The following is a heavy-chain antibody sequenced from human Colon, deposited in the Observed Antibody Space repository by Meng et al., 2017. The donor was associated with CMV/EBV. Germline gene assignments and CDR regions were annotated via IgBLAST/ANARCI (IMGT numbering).Heavy chain of an antibody. J-gene: IGHJ4*02. CDR3: TGDSVSNPNLDY. D-gene: IGHD3-10*01. Sequence: VDLVESGGGLVQPGGSLRLSCAASGFNVRDKYMSWVRQAPGKGLEWVCIIYRGDNTYYIDSVKDRFTVSRDNSKNTMYLQMNSLRVEDTAVYYCTGDSVSNPNLDYWGRGTLVTVSS. CDR1: GFNVRDKY. V-gene: IGHV3-66*01. CDR2: IYRGDNT.